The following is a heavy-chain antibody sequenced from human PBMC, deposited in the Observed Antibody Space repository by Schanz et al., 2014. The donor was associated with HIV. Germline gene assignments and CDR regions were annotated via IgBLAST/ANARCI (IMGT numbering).Heavy chain of an antibody. V-gene: IGHV3-7*01. Sequence: VQLVESGGGVVQPGRSLRLSCAASGFTFNTYGMHWVRQAPGKGLEWVAYIKHDGSERDYVDSVKGRFTISRDNAESSVFLQMDSLTAEDTAVYYCARGKGNSLYWGQGTLVTVSS. J-gene: IGHJ4*02. CDR2: IKHDGSER. CDR3: ARGKGNSLY. D-gene: IGHD1-7*01. CDR1: GFTFNTYG.